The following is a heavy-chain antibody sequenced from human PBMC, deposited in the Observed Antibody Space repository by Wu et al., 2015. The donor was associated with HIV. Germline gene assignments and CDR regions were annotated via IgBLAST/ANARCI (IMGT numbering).Heavy chain of an antibody. D-gene: IGHD2-2*02. CDR3: ARYGVGYCSSTSCYISY. CDR2: IIPIVGTP. Sequence: QVQLVQSGTEVKKPGSSVRVSCKASEDFFTNYAVNWVRQAPGQGLEWMGGIIPIVGTPRYAQRFHGRVTISTDEDTSTAYMEVSNLRSEDTAVYYCARYGVGYCSSTSCYISYWGQGTLVTVSS. J-gene: IGHJ4*02. V-gene: IGHV1-69*05. CDR1: EDFFTNYA.